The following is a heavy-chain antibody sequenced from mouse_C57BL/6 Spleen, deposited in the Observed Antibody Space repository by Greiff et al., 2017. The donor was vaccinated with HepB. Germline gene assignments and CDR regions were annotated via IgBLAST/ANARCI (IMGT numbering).Heavy chain of an antibody. Sequence: VKLVESGPGLVAPSQSLSITCTVSGFSLTSYAISWVRQPPGKGLEWLGVIWTGGGTNYNSALKSRLSISKDNSKSQVFLKMNSLQTDDTARYYCASYYYGSHYAMDYWGQGTSVTVSS. J-gene: IGHJ4*01. V-gene: IGHV2-9-1*01. CDR3: ASYYYGSHYAMDY. D-gene: IGHD1-1*01. CDR2: IWTGGGT. CDR1: GFSLTSYA.